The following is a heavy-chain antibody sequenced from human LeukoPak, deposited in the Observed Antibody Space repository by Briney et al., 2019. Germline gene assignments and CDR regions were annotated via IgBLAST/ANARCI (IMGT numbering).Heavy chain of an antibody. D-gene: IGHD6-19*01. Sequence: RPGGSLRLSCAASGFTFSSYAMSWVRQAPGKGLEWVSAISGSGGSTYYADSVKGRFTISRDNSKNTLYLQMNSLRAEDTAVYYCARRSGIAVAGAFDYWGQGTLVTVSS. J-gene: IGHJ4*02. CDR1: GFTFSSYA. CDR2: ISGSGGST. CDR3: ARRSGIAVAGAFDY. V-gene: IGHV3-23*01.